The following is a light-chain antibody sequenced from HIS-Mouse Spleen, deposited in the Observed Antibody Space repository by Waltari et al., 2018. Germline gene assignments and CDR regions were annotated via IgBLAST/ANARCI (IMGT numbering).Light chain of an antibody. Sequence: SYELTQPLSVSVALGQTARITCGGNNIGSKNVHWYQQKPGQAPVLVIYRDSNRPSGIPERLSGSNSGNTATLTISRAQAGDEADYYCQVWDSSTAWVFGGGTKLTVL. CDR3: QVWDSSTAWV. V-gene: IGLV3-9*01. CDR2: RDS. CDR1: NIGSKN. J-gene: IGLJ3*02.